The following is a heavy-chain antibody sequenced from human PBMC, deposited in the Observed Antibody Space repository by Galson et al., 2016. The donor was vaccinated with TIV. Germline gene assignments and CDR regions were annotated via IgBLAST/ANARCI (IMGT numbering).Heavy chain of an antibody. J-gene: IGHJ6*02. CDR1: GFTFDEYA. D-gene: IGHD2-21*01. CDR2: IYSGGST. Sequence: SLRLSCATSGFTFDEYAMHWVRQGKGLEWVSLIYSGGSTSYADSVKGRFTISRDNSKNTVYLQMNSLRAEDTAVYYCARDRRHCGNECYLYYYYGMDVWGQGTTVTVSS. V-gene: IGHV3-66*02. CDR3: ARDRRHCGNECYLYYYYGMDV.